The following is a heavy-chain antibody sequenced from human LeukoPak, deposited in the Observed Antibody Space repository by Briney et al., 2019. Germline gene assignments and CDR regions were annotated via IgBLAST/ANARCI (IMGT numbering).Heavy chain of an antibody. CDR2: ISGSGGST. CDR3: ASGYYYDSSGYFGFGDY. V-gene: IGHV3-23*01. CDR1: GFTFSSYA. J-gene: IGHJ4*02. Sequence: GGSLRLSCAASGFTFSSYAMSWVRQAPGKGLEWASAISGSGGSTYYADSVKGRFTISRDNAKNSLYLQMNSLRAEDTAVYYCASGYYYDSSGYFGFGDYWGQGTLVTVSS. D-gene: IGHD3-22*01.